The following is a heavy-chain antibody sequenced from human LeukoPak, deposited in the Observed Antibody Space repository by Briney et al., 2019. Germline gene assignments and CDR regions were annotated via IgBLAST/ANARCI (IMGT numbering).Heavy chain of an antibody. CDR3: ARGGQDLWLSY. D-gene: IGHD5-18*01. CDR1: GFTFSSYA. J-gene: IGHJ4*02. V-gene: IGHV3-23*01. CDR2: ISGSGGST. Sequence: GSLRLSCAASGFTFSSYAMSWVRQAPGKGLEWVSAISGSGGSTYYADSVKGRFTISRDNSKNTLYLQMNSLRAEDTAVYYCARGGQDLWLSYWGQGTLVTVSS.